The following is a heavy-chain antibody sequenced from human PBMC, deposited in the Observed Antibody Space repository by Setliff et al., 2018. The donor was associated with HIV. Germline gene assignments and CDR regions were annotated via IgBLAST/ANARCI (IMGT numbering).Heavy chain of an antibody. CDR2: ISIGSGGAI. D-gene: IGHD3-3*01. J-gene: IGHJ6*02. CDR3: ARDYLYYNLYNGSPVYGMDV. CDR1: GFIFSNYA. V-gene: IGHV3-21*01. Sequence: GGSLRLSCAASGFIFSNYALSWVRQAPGRGLEWVSSISIGSGGAIDYADSVQGRFTISRDNSKNSLYLQMNSLRVEDTAVYYCARDYLYYNLYNGSPVYGMDVWGQGTTVTVSS.